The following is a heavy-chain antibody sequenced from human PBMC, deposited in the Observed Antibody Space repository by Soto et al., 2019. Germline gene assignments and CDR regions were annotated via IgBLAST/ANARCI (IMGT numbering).Heavy chain of an antibody. V-gene: IGHV3-53*01. J-gene: IGHJ6*02. CDR2: IYLAGKI. CDR1: GFTVRSNY. D-gene: IGHD2-15*01. Sequence: PGGSLRLSCAASGFTVRSNYMTWDRRAPGKGLEWVSVIYLAGKIYYAVSVKGRFTTSSDNSQSTCFLQMNSLRAEDTAVYYCARDSGQIWGYYGMDVWGQGTTVTVSS. CDR3: ARDSGQIWGYYGMDV.